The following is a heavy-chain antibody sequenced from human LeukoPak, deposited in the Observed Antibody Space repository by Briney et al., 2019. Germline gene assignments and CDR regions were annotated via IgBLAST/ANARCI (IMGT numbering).Heavy chain of an antibody. CDR2: VNRDGSET. CDR1: GFALSSHW. CDR3: ARNNGMDV. J-gene: IGHJ6*02. Sequence: GGSLRLSCAASGFALSSHWMTWVRQVPGRGPEWVANVNRDGSETYYLDSVKGRFTFSKDNAKNSLYLQMNSLRAEDTALYHCARNNGMDVWGQGTTVIVSS. V-gene: IGHV3-7*03.